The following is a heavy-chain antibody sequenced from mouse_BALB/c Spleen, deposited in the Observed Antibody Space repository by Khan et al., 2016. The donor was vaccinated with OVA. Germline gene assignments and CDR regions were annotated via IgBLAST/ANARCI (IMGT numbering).Heavy chain of an antibody. J-gene: IGHJ2*01. CDR3: ARNGGGNYGICDY. D-gene: IGHD1-1*02. CDR1: GYTFTNYW. CDR2: ILPGNRET. V-gene: IGHV1-5*01. Sequence: VQLQQSGTVLARPGASVKMSCKASGYTFTNYWMHWVKQRPGQGMEGVGTILPGNRETNYNQKFTGKAKRTADTPTSTAYMERRSLTKEDSAVDYCARNGGGNYGICDYWPRGTTLTVSS.